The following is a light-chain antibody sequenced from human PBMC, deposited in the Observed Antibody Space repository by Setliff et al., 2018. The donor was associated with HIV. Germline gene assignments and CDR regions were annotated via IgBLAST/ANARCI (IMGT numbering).Light chain of an antibody. CDR1: GGHNNYD. Sequence: QPVLAQSPSASASLGASVKLTCTLSGGHNNYDIAWHQQQPEKGPRFLMKLKSDGSHIKGDGTPDRFSGSTSGAERYLTISSLQSEDDADYYCQTWGASLVFGGGTKVTVL. CDR2: LKSDGSH. V-gene: IGLV4-69*01. J-gene: IGLJ2*01. CDR3: QTWGASLV.